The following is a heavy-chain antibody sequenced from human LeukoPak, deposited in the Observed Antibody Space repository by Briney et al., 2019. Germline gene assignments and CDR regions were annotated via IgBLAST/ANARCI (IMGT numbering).Heavy chain of an antibody. CDR1: GYTFTSYD. Sequence: GASVKVSCKASGYTFTSYDINWVRQATGQGLEWMGWMNPNSGNTGYAQKFQGRVTITRNTSISTAYMELSSLRSEDTAVHYCARGKAARTSPVFDPWGQGTLVTVSS. CDR3: ARGKAARTSPVFDP. J-gene: IGHJ5*02. D-gene: IGHD6-6*01. V-gene: IGHV1-8*03. CDR2: MNPNSGNT.